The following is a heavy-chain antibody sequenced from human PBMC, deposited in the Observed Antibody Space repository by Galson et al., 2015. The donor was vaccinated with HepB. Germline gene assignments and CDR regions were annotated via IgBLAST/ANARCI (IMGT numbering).Heavy chain of an antibody. D-gene: IGHD5-18*01. CDR1: GFTFSSYA. Sequence: SLRLSCAASGFTFSSYAMHWVRQAPGKGLEWVAVISYDGSNKYYADSVKGRSTISRDNSKNTLYLQMNSLRAEDTAVYYCARSMGEYSYGRDFDYWGQGTLVTVSS. CDR3: ARSMGEYSYGRDFDY. CDR2: ISYDGSNK. V-gene: IGHV3-30-3*01. J-gene: IGHJ4*02.